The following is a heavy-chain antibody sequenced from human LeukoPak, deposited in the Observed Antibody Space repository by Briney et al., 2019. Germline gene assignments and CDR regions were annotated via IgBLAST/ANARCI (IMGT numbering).Heavy chain of an antibody. CDR2: IYSDGSRT. CDR1: GFTFSSFA. Sequence: PGGSLRLSCAASGFTFSSFAIHWVRQAPGKGLEYLSAIYSDGSRTYYADSVKGRFTISRDNSKNTLYFEMSSLRVEDTAVYYCVKSPGSGWPVWGQGTLLTVSS. V-gene: IGHV3-64D*06. CDR3: VKSPGSGWPV. D-gene: IGHD6-19*01. J-gene: IGHJ4*02.